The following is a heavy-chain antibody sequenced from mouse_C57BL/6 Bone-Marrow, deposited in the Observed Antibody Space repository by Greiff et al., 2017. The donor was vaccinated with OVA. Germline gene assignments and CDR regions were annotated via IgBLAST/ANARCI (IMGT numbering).Heavy chain of an antibody. D-gene: IGHD1-1*01. CDR3: ARSYYYGGFDY. CDR2: IYPGSGNT. Sequence: VQLQQSGPELVKPGASVKISCKASGYSFTSYYIHWVKQRPGQGLEWIGWIYPGSGNTKYNEKFKGKATLTADTSSSTAYMQLSSLTSEDSAVYYCARSYYYGGFDYWGQGTTLTVSS. CDR1: GYSFTSYY. V-gene: IGHV1-66*01. J-gene: IGHJ2*01.